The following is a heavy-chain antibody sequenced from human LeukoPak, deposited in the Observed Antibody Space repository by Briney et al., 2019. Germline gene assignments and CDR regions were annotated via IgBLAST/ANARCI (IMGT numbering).Heavy chain of an antibody. D-gene: IGHD3-10*01. CDR3: ARIDYYGSGNPYYYGMDV. Sequence: SETLSLTCAVSGGSISSSNWWSWVRQPPGKGLEWIGEIYHSGSTNYNPSLKSRVTISVDKSKNQFSLKLSSVTAADTAVYYCARIDYYGSGNPYYYGMDVWGQGTTVTVSS. V-gene: IGHV4-4*02. CDR1: GGSISSSNW. CDR2: IYHSGST. J-gene: IGHJ6*02.